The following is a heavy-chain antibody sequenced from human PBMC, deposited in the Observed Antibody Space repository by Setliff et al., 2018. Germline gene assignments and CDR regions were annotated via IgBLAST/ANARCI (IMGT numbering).Heavy chain of an antibody. V-gene: IGHV4-59*08. D-gene: IGHD3-10*01. Sequence: KPSETLSLTCTVSGGSISSHYWSWIRQPPGKGLEWIGYIYYSGSTNYNPSLKSRVTISLDTSNNQFSLKLSSVTAAETAMYYCARSGDYGSGRLSPWGQGTLVTVPQ. CDR2: IYYSGST. CDR3: ARSGDYGSGRLSP. J-gene: IGHJ5*02. CDR1: GGSISSHY.